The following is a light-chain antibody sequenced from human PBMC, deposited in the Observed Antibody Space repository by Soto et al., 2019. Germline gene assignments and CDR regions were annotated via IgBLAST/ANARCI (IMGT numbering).Light chain of an antibody. J-gene: IGKJ4*01. CDR1: QSVNSD. V-gene: IGKV3-15*01. CDR2: SAS. CDR3: QQYNNWPLT. Sequence: ETAMTQSPATLSASPGESATLSCRASQSVNSDLAWYQQIPGQAPRLLIYSASTEATGGPARFSGSGSGTEFTLTISSLQSEDFAIYYCQQYNNWPLTFGGGTKVDIK.